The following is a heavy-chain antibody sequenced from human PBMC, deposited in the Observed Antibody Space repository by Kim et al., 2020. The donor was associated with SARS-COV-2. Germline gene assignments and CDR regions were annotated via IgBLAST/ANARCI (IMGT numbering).Heavy chain of an antibody. J-gene: IGHJ4*02. Sequence: SVKVSCKTSGGSFITYAISWVRQAPGQGLEWMGGIIPVSGTTHYAQRFQGRVTITADESTSTANMELSSLRSEDTAVYYCARGRKYYFDSSGYYHDYWGQGTLVTVSS. D-gene: IGHD3-22*01. V-gene: IGHV1-69*13. CDR3: ARGRKYYFDSSGYYHDY. CDR2: IIPVSGTT. CDR1: GGSFITYA.